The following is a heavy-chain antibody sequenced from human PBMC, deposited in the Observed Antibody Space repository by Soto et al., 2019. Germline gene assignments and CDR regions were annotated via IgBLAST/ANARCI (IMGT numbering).Heavy chain of an antibody. J-gene: IGHJ6*02. CDR2: IIPIFGTA. CDR3: ARRVETYYYDNSGPVRYGMDV. Sequence: GASVKVSCKASGGTFSSYAISWVRQAPGQGLEWMGGIIPIFGTANYAQKFQGRVTITADESTSTAYMELSSLRSEDTAVYYCARRVETYYYDNSGPVRYGMDVWGQGTTVTVSS. CDR1: GGTFSSYA. V-gene: IGHV1-69*13. D-gene: IGHD3-22*01.